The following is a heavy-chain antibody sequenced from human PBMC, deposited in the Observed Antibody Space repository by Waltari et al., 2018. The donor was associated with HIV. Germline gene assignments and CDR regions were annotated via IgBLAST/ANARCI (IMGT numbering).Heavy chain of an antibody. V-gene: IGHV4-39*01. CDR2: VYFSGTT. J-gene: IGHJ4*02. CDR1: GGSISGSRYY. CDR3: ARTELEPTYYFDY. Sequence: QLQLQESGPGLVKPSETLSLTCTVSGGSISGSRYYWGRLRQPPGKGLVWIGSVYFSGTTYYSPSLKSRVTIFVDTSKNQFSLKLSSVTAADTAVYYCARTELEPTYYFDYWGQGTLVTVSS. D-gene: IGHD1-1*01.